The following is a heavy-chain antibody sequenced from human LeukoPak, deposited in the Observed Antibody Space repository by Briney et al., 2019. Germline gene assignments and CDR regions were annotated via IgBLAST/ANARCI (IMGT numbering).Heavy chain of an antibody. CDR2: IYTSGST. D-gene: IGHD3-16*02. J-gene: IGHJ4*02. Sequence: PSETLSLTCTVSGGSISSYYWSWIRQPAGKGLEWIGRIYTSGSTNYNPSLKSRVTMLVDTSKNQFSLKLSSVTAADTAVYYCAREPEVSGIYYFDYWGQGTLVTVSS. CDR3: AREPEVSGIYYFDY. CDR1: GGSISSYY. V-gene: IGHV4-4*07.